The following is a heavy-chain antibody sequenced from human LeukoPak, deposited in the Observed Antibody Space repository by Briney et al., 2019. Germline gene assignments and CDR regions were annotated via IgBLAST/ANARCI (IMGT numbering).Heavy chain of an antibody. D-gene: IGHD3-3*01. J-gene: IGHJ4*02. CDR1: GFTFSSYA. V-gene: IGHV3-23*01. Sequence: GGSLRLSCAASGFTFSSYAMSRVRQAPGKGLEWVSAISGSGGSTYYADSVKVRFTISRDNSKNTLYLQMNSLRAEDTAVYYCAKGATIFGVVIDYWGQGTLVTVSS. CDR2: ISGSGGST. CDR3: AKGATIFGVVIDY.